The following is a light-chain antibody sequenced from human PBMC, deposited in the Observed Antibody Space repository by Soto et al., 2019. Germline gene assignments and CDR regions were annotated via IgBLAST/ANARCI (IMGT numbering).Light chain of an antibody. J-gene: IGLJ1*01. V-gene: IGLV1-47*01. CDR2: RDN. Sequence: QSVLTQPPSVSGTPGQRVTISCSGGISNIGTNYVHWFQQLPGTAPKVLSNRDNQRPSGVPDRFSGSKSGTSASLAISELQSEDEAEYYCAAWDDTVRSYVFGTGTKVTVL. CDR3: AAWDDTVRSYV. CDR1: ISNIGTNY.